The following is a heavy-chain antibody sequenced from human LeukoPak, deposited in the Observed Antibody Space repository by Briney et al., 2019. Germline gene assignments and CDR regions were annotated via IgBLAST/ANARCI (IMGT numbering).Heavy chain of an antibody. J-gene: IGHJ5*02. V-gene: IGHV4-59*08. CDR2: IYYSGST. D-gene: IGHD3-22*01. CDR3: ARQDSSVYYNWFDP. CDR1: GGSINTYY. Sequence: SETLSLTCTVSGGSINTYYWSWIRQPPGKGLEWIGDIYYSGSTNYNPSLKSRVTISVDTSKNQFFLKMSSVTAADTAVYHCARQDSSVYYNWFDPWGQGTLVTVDS.